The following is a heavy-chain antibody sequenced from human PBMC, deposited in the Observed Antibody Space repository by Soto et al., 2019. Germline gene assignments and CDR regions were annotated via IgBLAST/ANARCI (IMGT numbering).Heavy chain of an antibody. J-gene: IGHJ4*02. CDR2: ISGSGGST. D-gene: IGHD3-10*01. CDR1: VFTFSSYA. CDR3: AKVVMVRGVSYYFDY. V-gene: IGHV3-23*01. Sequence: PGGSLRLSCASSVFTFSSYAMSGVRQSPGNGLEWVSAISGSGGSTYYADSVKGRFTISRDNSKNTLYLQMNSLRAEDTAVYYCAKVVMVRGVSYYFDYWGQGTLVTVSS.